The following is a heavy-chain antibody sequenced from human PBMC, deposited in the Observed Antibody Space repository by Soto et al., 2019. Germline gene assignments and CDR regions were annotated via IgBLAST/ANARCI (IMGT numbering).Heavy chain of an antibody. CDR1: GGSFSGYY. V-gene: IGHV4-34*01. Sequence: PSETLSLTCAVYGGSFSGYYWSWIRQPPGKGLEWIGEINHSGRTNYNPSLKSRVTISVDTSKNQLSLKLSSVTAADTVVYYCARGRTTVTTRSRYFQHWGRGTLVTVSS. CDR2: INHSGRT. J-gene: IGHJ1*01. D-gene: IGHD4-17*01. CDR3: ARGRTTVTTRSRYFQH.